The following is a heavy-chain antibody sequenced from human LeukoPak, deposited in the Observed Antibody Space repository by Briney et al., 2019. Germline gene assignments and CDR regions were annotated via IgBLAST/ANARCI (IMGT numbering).Heavy chain of an antibody. V-gene: IGHV3-23*01. CDR3: AKSSRYSGTSQGDAFDF. CDR2: ISRGGSST. Sequence: PGGSLRLSCAASGFTFTSFAMNRVRQAPGQGLEWVSIISRGGSSTHYADSVKGRFSISRDDSKNTLFLQMDNLGGEDTAVYYCAKSSRYSGTSQGDAFDFWGQGTMVTVSS. J-gene: IGHJ3*01. D-gene: IGHD2-2*01. CDR1: GFTFTSFA.